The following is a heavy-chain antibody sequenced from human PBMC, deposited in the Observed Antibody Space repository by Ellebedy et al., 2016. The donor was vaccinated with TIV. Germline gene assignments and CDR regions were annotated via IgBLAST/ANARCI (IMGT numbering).Heavy chain of an antibody. CDR3: IYWRGRGYYYMDV. CDR1: GFTFSSYA. V-gene: IGHV3-49*04. D-gene: IGHD3-22*01. J-gene: IGHJ6*03. CDR2: IRSKAYGGTT. Sequence: GESLKISCAASGFTFSSYAMNWVRQAPGKGLEWVGFIRSKAYGGTTEYAASVKGRFTISRDDSKSIAYLQMNSLKTEDTAVYYCIYWRGRGYYYMDVWGKGTTVTVSS.